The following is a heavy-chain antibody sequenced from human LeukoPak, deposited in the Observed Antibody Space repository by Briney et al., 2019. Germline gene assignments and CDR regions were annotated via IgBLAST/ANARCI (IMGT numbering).Heavy chain of an antibody. J-gene: IGHJ3*02. V-gene: IGHV4-59*01. D-gene: IGHD4-17*01. Sequence: SETLSLTCTVSGGSISSYYWSWIRQPPGKGLEWIGYIYYSGSTNYNPSLKSRVTISVDTSKNQFSLKLSSATAADTAVYYCARERVTTGDAFDIWGQGTMVTVSS. CDR1: GGSISSYY. CDR2: IYYSGST. CDR3: ARERVTTGDAFDI.